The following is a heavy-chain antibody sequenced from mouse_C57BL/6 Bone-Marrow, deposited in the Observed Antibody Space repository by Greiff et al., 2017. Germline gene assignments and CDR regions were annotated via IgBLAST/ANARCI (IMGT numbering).Heavy chain of an antibody. D-gene: IGHD6-2*01. CDR2: ISSGGSYT. CDR3: ARPSPIAY. V-gene: IGHV5-6*01. J-gene: IGHJ3*01. CDR1: GFTFSSYG. Sequence: EVKLVESGGDLVKPGGSLKLSCAASGFTFSSYGMSWVRQTPDKRLEWVATISSGGSYTYYPDSVKGRFTISRDNAKNTLYLQMSSLKSEDTAMYYCARPSPIAYWGQGTLVTVSA.